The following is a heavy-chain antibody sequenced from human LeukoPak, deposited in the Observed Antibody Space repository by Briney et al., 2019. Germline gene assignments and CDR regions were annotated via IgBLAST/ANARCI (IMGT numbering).Heavy chain of an antibody. CDR1: GFTFSSYA. V-gene: IGHV3-30-3*01. D-gene: IGHD3-9*01. CDR2: ISYDGSNK. CDR3: ASAPTGHDAFDI. J-gene: IGHJ3*02. Sequence: GRSLRLSCAASGFTFSSYAMHWVRQAPGKGLEWVAVISYDGSNKYYADSVKGRFTISRDNSKNTLYLQMNSLRAEDTAVYYCASAPTGHDAFDIWGQGTMVTVSS.